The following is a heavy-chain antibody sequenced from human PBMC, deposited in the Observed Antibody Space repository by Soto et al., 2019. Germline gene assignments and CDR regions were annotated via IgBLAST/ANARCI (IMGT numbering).Heavy chain of an antibody. CDR1: GYSFTSYW. CDR2: IYPGDSDT. J-gene: IGHJ6*02. V-gene: IGHV5-51*01. D-gene: IGHD2-2*01. Sequence: PGESLKISCKGSGYSFTSYWIGWVRQMPGKGLEWMGIIYPGDSDTRYSPSFQGQVTISADKSISTAYLQWSSLKASDTVMYYCARHLRYCSSTSCDYYYGMAVWGQGATVTVSS. CDR3: ARHLRYCSSTSCDYYYGMAV.